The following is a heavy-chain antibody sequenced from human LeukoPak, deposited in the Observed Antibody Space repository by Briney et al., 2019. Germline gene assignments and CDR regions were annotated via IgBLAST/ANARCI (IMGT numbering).Heavy chain of an antibody. D-gene: IGHD3-10*01. CDR3: AREGYYEAFDI. Sequence: SETLSLTCTVSGGSISSGSYYWSWLRQPAGKGLEWIGRVYTSGSTNYNPSLKSRVTISVDTSKNQFSLKLSSVTAADTAVYYCAREGYYEAFDIWGQGTMVTVSS. J-gene: IGHJ3*02. CDR2: VYTSGST. CDR1: GGSISSGSYY. V-gene: IGHV4-61*02.